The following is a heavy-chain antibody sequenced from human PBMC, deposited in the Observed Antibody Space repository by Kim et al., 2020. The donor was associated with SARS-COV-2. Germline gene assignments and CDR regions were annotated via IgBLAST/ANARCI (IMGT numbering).Heavy chain of an antibody. CDR2: INPNSGGT. CDR1: GYTFTGYY. Sequence: ASVKVSCKASGYTFTGYYMHWVRQAPGQGLEWMGWINPNSGGTNYAQKFQGRVTMTRDTSISTAYMELSRLRSDDTAVYYCARAPVGATPLDYWGQGTLVTVSS. V-gene: IGHV1-2*02. CDR3: ARAPVGATPLDY. D-gene: IGHD1-26*01. J-gene: IGHJ4*02.